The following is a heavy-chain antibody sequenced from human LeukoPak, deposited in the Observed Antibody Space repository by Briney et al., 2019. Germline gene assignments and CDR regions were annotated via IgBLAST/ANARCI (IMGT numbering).Heavy chain of an antibody. CDR3: ARLGLVVVAATGFY. CDR2: IYYSGNT. D-gene: IGHD2-15*01. J-gene: IGHJ4*02. Sequence: SETLSLTCTVSGGSISSSSYFWGWIRQPPGKGLEWIGSIYYSGNTYYNPSLKSRVTISVDTSKNQFSLKLSSVTAADTAVYYCARLGLVVVAATGFYWGQGTLVTVSS. V-gene: IGHV4-39*01. CDR1: GGSISSSSYF.